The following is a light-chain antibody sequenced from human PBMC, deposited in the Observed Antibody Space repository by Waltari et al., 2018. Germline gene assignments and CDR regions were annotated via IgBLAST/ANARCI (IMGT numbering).Light chain of an antibody. CDR3: VAWDDSLTGYV. V-gene: IGLV1-44*01. CDR1: SSNIGGNV. Sequence: QSVLTQPPSTSGTPGQRVIISCSGSSSNIGGNVVNWYQQIPRTAPKLLIYSSEQLPSGVPDRFSGSKSGTSASLAISGLQSEDEADYYCVAWDDSLTGYVFGTGTKVTVL. J-gene: IGLJ1*01. CDR2: SSE.